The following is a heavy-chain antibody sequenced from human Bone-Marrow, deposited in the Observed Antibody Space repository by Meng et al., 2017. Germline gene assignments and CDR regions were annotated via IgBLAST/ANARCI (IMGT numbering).Heavy chain of an antibody. J-gene: IGHJ4*02. V-gene: IGHV3-23*01. Sequence: GESLKISCAASGFTFSSYAMSWVRQAPGKGLEWVSAISGSGGSTYYADSVKGRFTISRDNSKNTLYLQMNSLRAEDTATYYCAKVLDKFQLLPNDYWGQGALVTVSS. CDR2: ISGSGGST. D-gene: IGHD2-2*01. CDR1: GFTFSSYA. CDR3: AKVLDKFQLLPNDY.